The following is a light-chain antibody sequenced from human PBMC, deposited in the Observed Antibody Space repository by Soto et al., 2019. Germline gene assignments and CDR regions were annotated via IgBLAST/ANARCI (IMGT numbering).Light chain of an antibody. CDR3: LLYYGGAQVL. J-gene: IGLJ2*01. CDR2: STS. CDR1: TGAVTSGYY. V-gene: IGLV7-43*01. Sequence: QAVVTQEPSLTVSPGGRVTLTCASSTGAVTSGYYANWLQQRPGQAPRALIYSTSEKHSWTPARFSGSLLGGKAALTLSAVQPEDEADYYCLLYYGGAQVLFGGGTKVTVL.